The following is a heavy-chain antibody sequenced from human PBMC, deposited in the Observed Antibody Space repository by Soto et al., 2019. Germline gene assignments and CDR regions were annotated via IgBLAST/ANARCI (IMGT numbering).Heavy chain of an antibody. J-gene: IGHJ4*02. CDR3: ARRTGSSSYYFDY. Sequence: QLQLQESGPRLVKPSETLSLTCTVSGGSISSSSYYWGWIRQPPGKGLEWIGIIDYSGTTFYNAPLKSRLTISVDTSKKQFSLKLSSVTAADTAVYYCARRTGSSSYYFDYWGQGTLVTVSS. D-gene: IGHD6-6*01. V-gene: IGHV4-39*01. CDR1: GGSISSSSYY. CDR2: IDYSGTT.